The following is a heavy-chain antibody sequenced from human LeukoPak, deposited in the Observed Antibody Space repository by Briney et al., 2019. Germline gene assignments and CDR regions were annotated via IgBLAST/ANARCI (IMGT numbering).Heavy chain of an antibody. V-gene: IGHV4-38-2*02. Sequence: PSETLSLTCSVSGYSISDGYYWGWSRQPPGKGLEWIGIIYRSGITYYNPSLESRVTISVDTSKNQFSLKLRSVTAADTAVYYCTRDRNGGDYYYIDVWGKGTTVTVSS. CDR1: GYSISDGYY. CDR3: TRDRNGGDYYYIDV. CDR2: IYRSGIT. D-gene: IGHD2-8*01. J-gene: IGHJ6*03.